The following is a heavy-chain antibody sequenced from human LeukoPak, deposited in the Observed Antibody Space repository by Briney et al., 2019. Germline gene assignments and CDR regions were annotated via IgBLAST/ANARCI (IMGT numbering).Heavy chain of an antibody. J-gene: IGHJ4*02. CDR1: GYTFFNYG. D-gene: IGHD3-16*01. CDR2: ISAYNGNT. V-gene: IGHV1-18*01. CDR3: ARTRGTGDY. Sequence: ASVKVSCKASGYTFFNYGITWVRQAPGQGLEWMGWISAYNGNTDYAQKFQGRVTMTTDTSTTTSYMELTSLISDDTAVYYCARTRGTGDYWGQGTLVTVSS.